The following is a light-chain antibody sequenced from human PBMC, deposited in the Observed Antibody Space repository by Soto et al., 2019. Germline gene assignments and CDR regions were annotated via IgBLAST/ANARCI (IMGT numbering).Light chain of an antibody. CDR3: QQYNNWPLT. CDR1: QSVSSD. CDR2: GAS. Sequence: EIELTQSPVTLSVSPGERATLSCRASQSVSSDLAWFQQKPGQAPRLLIYGASTRATGIPARFSGSGSGTGFTLTISSLQSEDFAIYYCQQYNNWPLTFGGGTKVEIK. J-gene: IGKJ4*01. V-gene: IGKV3-15*01.